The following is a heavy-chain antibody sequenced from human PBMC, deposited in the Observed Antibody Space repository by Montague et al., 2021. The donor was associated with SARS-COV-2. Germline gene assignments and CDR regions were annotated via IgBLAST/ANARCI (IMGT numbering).Heavy chain of an antibody. CDR2: IYYSGST. Sequence: SETLSLTCTVSGGSISCSSYYWGWIRQPPGKGLEWIGSIYYSGSTYYNPSLKSRVTISVDTSKNQFSLKLSSVTAADTAVYYCARQGSGSYYNWFDPWGQGTPVTVSS. V-gene: IGHV4-39*01. CDR3: ARQGSGSYYNWFDP. CDR1: GGSISCSSYY. J-gene: IGHJ5*02. D-gene: IGHD1-26*01.